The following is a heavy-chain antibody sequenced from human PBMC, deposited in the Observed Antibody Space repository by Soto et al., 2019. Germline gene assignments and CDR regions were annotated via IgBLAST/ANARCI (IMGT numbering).Heavy chain of an antibody. Sequence: SETLSLTCAVYGGSFSGYYWSWIRQPPGKGLEWIGEINHSGSTTYNPSLKSRVTISEDTSKNQFALKLSAVTAADAAVYYCARPKARSGWYACDWFDTWGQGTLVTVSS. V-gene: IGHV4-34*01. D-gene: IGHD6-19*01. CDR3: ARPKARSGWYACDWFDT. CDR1: GGSFSGYY. J-gene: IGHJ5*02. CDR2: INHSGST.